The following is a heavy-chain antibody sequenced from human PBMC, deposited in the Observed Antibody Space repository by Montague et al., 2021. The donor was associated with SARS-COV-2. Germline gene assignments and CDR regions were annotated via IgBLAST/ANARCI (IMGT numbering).Heavy chain of an antibody. D-gene: IGHD3-3*01. CDR1: GGSISSYY. CDR2: IYYSGST. CDR3: AGTYYDFWSGFIHYYYMDV. J-gene: IGHJ6*03. V-gene: IGHV4-59*01. Sequence: SETLSLTCTVSGGSISSYYWSWIRQPPGKGLEWIGYIYYSGSTNYNPSLKSRVTISVDTSKNQSSLKLSSVTAADTAVYYCAGTYYDFWSGFIHYYYMDVWGKGTTVTVPS.